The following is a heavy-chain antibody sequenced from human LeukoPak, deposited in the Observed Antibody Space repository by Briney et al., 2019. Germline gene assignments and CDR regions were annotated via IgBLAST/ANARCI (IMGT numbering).Heavy chain of an antibody. Sequence: PGRSLRLSCAASRFTFSSYAMHWVRQAPGKGLEWVAVISYDGSNKYYADSVKGRFTISRDNSKNTLYLQMNSLRAEDTAVYYCARGRAFYCSGGSCYPTDPSFDYWGQGTLVTVSS. CDR1: RFTFSSYA. CDR2: ISYDGSNK. CDR3: ARGRAFYCSGGSCYPTDPSFDY. J-gene: IGHJ4*02. D-gene: IGHD2-15*01. V-gene: IGHV3-30-3*01.